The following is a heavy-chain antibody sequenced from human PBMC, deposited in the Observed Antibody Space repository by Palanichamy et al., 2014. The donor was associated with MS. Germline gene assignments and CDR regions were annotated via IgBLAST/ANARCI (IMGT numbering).Heavy chain of an antibody. Sequence: QVQLVEVWGRAWSSLEVLRLSCAASGFTFSSYAMHWVRQAPGKGLEWVAVISYDGSNKYYADSVKGRFTISRDNSKNTLYLQMNSLRAEDTAVYYCARDPARYYYVLNAFDIWGQGTMVTVSS. D-gene: IGHD3-22*01. CDR3: ARDPARYYYVLNAFDI. V-gene: IGHV3-30-3*01. CDR1: GFTFSSYA. J-gene: IGHJ3*02. CDR2: ISYDGSNK.